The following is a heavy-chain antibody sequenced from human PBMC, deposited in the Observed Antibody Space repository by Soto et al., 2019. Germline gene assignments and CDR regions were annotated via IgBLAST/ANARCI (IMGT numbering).Heavy chain of an antibody. CDR3: ARESSGWYGDCYYGMDV. J-gene: IGHJ6*02. D-gene: IGHD6-19*01. CDR2: ISAYNGNT. V-gene: IGHV1-18*04. Sequence: ASVKVSCKASGYTFTSYGISWVRQAPGQGLEWMGWISAYNGNTNYAQKLQGRVTMTTDTSTSTAYMELRSLRSDDTAVYYCARESSGWYGDCYYGMDVWGQGTTVTVSS. CDR1: GYTFTSYG.